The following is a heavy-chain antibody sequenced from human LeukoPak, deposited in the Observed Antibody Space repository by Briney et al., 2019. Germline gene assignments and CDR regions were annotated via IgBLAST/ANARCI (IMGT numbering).Heavy chain of an antibody. CDR3: SRVPYSRAPYLEYFQH. D-gene: IGHD6-13*01. CDR2: ISSGSAYI. Sequence: GGSLRLSCTGSGFSFYNYSMNWVRLAPGKGLEWVSSISSGSAYIYYADSVKGRFTISRDNANNSLYLQMNSLRAEDTALYYCSRVPYSRAPYLEYFQHWGDGTLVTVSS. CDR1: GFSFYNYS. V-gene: IGHV3-21*01. J-gene: IGHJ1*01.